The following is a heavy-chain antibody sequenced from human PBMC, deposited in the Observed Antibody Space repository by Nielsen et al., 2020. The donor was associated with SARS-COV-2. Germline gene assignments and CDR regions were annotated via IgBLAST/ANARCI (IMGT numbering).Heavy chain of an antibody. CDR1: GFTFSLYG. CDR2: ISGSGGST. CDR3: AKGALSIQEKLLYSSSWYREDYFDY. V-gene: IGHV3-23*01. J-gene: IGHJ4*02. Sequence: GGSLRLSCAASGFTFSLYGMHWVRQAPGKGLEWVSAISGSGGSTYYADSVKGRFTISRDNSKNTLYLQMNSLRAEDTAVYYCAKGALSIQEKLLYSSSWYREDYFDYWGQGTLVTVSS. D-gene: IGHD6-13*01.